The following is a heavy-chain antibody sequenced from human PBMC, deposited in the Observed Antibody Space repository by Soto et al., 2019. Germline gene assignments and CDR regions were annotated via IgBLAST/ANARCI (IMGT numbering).Heavy chain of an antibody. CDR3: DRFIDCGGDCYGGWFDY. V-gene: IGHV4-30-4*02. Sequence: PSETLSLTCSVSGGSISSGDYFWSWIRQPPGKGLEWIGYIYYSGSTYYNPSLRSRITLSIDTSKSQFSLKVNSVTPADTAMYYCDRFIDCGGDCYGGWFDYWAQGTPVTV. D-gene: IGHD2-21*02. J-gene: IGHJ5*01. CDR2: IYYSGST. CDR1: GGSISSGDYF.